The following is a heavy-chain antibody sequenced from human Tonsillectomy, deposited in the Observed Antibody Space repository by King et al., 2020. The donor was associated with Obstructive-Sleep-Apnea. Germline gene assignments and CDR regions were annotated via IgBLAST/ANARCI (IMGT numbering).Heavy chain of an antibody. V-gene: IGHV3-30*04. CDR2: ISQAASNK. D-gene: IGHD3-16*01. J-gene: IGHJ4*02. CDR3: ARRDAGGSVCDY. CDR1: GFTFSLYA. Sequence: QLVQSGGGVVQPGRSLRLSCATSGFTFSLYAMHWGRQAPGKGLEWGALISQAASNKYYPDSVKGRFTISRDNSKNALYLQMNSLRAEDTAVYYCARRDAGGSVCDYWGQGTLVTVSS.